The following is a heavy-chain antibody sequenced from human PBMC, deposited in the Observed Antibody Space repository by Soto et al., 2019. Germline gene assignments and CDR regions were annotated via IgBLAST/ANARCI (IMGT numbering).Heavy chain of an antibody. V-gene: IGHV3-23*01. CDR1: GFSFPNFA. D-gene: IGHD6-6*01. Sequence: EVQLLESGGGLVQPGGSLRLSCATSGFSFPNFAMSWVRQAPGKGLEWVSAISASGDNTYYAGSVKGRFTISRDISKNTLYLYINGLRAEDTAVYYCAKALGVSSSAHFFDKWGQGALVTVSS. CDR3: AKALGVSSSAHFFDK. CDR2: ISASGDNT. J-gene: IGHJ4*02.